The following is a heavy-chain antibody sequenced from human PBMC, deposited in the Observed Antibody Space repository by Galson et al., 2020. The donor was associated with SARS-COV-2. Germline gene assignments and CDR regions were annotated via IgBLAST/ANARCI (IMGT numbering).Heavy chain of an antibody. D-gene: IGHD3-10*01. CDR2: ISSSSSYT. CDR1: GFTFSDYY. V-gene: IGHV3-11*06. CDR3: ATEGNYGSGNFNYYYMDV. J-gene: IGHJ6*03. Sequence: GGSLRLSCEASGFTFSDYYMYWIRQSSGKGLEWVSYISSSSSYTNYADSVGGRFTVSRDNAKNSMYLDMNSLRAEDTAIYYCATEGNYGSGNFNYYYMDVWGKGTTVTVSS.